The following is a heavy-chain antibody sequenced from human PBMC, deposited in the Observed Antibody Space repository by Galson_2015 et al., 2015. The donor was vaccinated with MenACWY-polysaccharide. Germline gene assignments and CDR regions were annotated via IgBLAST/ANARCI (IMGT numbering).Heavy chain of an antibody. J-gene: IGHJ4*02. D-gene: IGHD3-10*01. Sequence: SLRLSCAASGFTFSSYEMNWVRQAPGKGLEWVSYISSSGSTIYYADSVKGRFTISRDNAKNSLYLQMNSLRAEDTAVYYCARFGDYYGSGSYDYWGQGTLVTVSS. CDR2: ISSSGSTI. CDR1: GFTFSSYE. CDR3: ARFGDYYGSGSYDY. V-gene: IGHV3-48*03.